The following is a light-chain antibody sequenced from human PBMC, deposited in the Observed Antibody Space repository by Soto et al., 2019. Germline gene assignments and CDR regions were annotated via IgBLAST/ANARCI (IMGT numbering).Light chain of an antibody. V-gene: IGKV3-20*01. CDR2: DAS. CDR1: ESVVSNY. CDR3: QQYGSIPWT. Sequence: EVVLTQSPGTLSLSPGERATLSCRATESVVSNYLAWYQLKPGQAHRLLIYDASSRATGIPDRFSGSGSGTDFTLTISRLEPEDFAVYYCQQYGSIPWTFGQGTKVDIK. J-gene: IGKJ1*01.